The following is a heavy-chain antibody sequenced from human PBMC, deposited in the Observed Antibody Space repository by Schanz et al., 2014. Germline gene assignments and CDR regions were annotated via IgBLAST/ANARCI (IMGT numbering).Heavy chain of an antibody. Sequence: QIQLVQSGPEVKKPGATVKVSCKASGYIFINSGISWVRQAPGQGLEWMGWISAYNGNTKYPQKLQGRVTMTTDTSTSTAYLDLSRLRSEDTGVYYCARALKGKVAIFGVIAAQNYYYMDVWGKGTTXTVSS. D-gene: IGHD3-3*01. CDR2: ISAYNGNT. CDR3: ARALKGKVAIFGVIAAQNYYYMDV. CDR1: GYIFINSG. V-gene: IGHV1-18*01. J-gene: IGHJ6*03.